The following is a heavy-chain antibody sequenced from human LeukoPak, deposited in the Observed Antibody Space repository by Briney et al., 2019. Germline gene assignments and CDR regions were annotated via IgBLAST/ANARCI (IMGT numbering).Heavy chain of an antibody. CDR1: GYTFTSYG. CDR3: ARPTSIAARRAAFDI. V-gene: IGHV1-46*01. Sequence: ASVKVSCKASGYTFTSYGISWVRQAPGQGLEWMGIINPSGGSTGYAQKFQGRVTMTRDMSTSTVYMELSSLTSEDTAVYYCARPTSIAARRAAFDIWGQGTMVTVSS. J-gene: IGHJ3*02. CDR2: INPSGGST. D-gene: IGHD6-6*01.